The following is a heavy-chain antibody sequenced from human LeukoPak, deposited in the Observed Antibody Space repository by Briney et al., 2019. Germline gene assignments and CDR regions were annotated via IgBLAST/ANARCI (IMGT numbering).Heavy chain of an antibody. J-gene: IGHJ4*02. CDR3: ARALMITFGGVIAPPTF. Sequence: ASVKVSCKAFGYTFTRYYMHWVRQAPGQGLEWMGWINPNSGGTNFAQKFQGRVTMTRDTSISTTYMELSRLKSDDTAVYYRARALMITFGGVIAPPTFWGQGTLVTGSS. D-gene: IGHD3-16*02. CDR1: GYTFTRYY. CDR2: INPNSGGT. V-gene: IGHV1-2*02.